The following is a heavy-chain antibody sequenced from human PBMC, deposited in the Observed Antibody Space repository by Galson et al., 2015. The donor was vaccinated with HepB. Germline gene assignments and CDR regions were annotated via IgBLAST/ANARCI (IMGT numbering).Heavy chain of an antibody. CDR1: GFTFSGSA. V-gene: IGHV3-73*01. J-gene: IGHJ5*02. CDR3: TRRQYGSGTLNWFDP. CDR2: IRSKANSYAT. D-gene: IGHD3-10*01. Sequence: SLRLSCAASGFTFSGSAMHWVRQASGKGLEWVGRIRSKANSYATAYAASVKGRFTISRDDSKNTAYLQMNSLKTEDTAVYYCTRRQYGSGTLNWFDPWGQGTLVTVSS.